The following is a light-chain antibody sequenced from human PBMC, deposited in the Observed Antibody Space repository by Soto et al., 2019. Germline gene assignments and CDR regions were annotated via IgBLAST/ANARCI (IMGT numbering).Light chain of an antibody. CDR3: QQYCSSPPGYT. CDR1: QSVSSSY. Sequence: EIVLTQSPGTLSLSPGERATLSCRASQSVSSSYLAWYQQKPGQAPRLLIYGASSRATGIPDRLSGSGSGTDFTLTISRLEPEDFALYYCQQYCSSPPGYTFGQGTKLEIK. CDR2: GAS. J-gene: IGKJ2*01. V-gene: IGKV3-20*01.